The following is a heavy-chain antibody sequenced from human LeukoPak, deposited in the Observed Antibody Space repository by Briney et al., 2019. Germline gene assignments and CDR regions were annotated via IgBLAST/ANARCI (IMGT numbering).Heavy chain of an antibody. CDR1: GGTFSSYA. Sequence: SVKVSCKASGGTFSSYAISWVRQAPGQGLEWMGRIIPILGIANYAQKFQGRVTITADKSTSTAYMELSSLKSEDTAVYYCARMYYYGSGSQRAFDYWGQGTLVTVSS. V-gene: IGHV1-69*04. CDR3: ARMYYYGSGSQRAFDY. D-gene: IGHD3-10*01. J-gene: IGHJ4*02. CDR2: IIPILGIA.